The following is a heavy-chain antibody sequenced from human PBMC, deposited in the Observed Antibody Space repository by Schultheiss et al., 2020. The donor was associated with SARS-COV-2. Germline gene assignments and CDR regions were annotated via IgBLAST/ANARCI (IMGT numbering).Heavy chain of an antibody. Sequence: GGSLRLSCAASGFTFSSYAMHWVRQAPGKGLEWVSSISSSSSYIYYADSVKGRFTISRDNAKNSPYLQMNSLRAEDTAVYYCARVGFYGDYPELYYYYGMDVWGQGTTVTVSS. V-gene: IGHV3-21*01. CDR1: GFTFSSYA. J-gene: IGHJ6*02. CDR3: ARVGFYGDYPELYYYYGMDV. CDR2: ISSSSSYI. D-gene: IGHD4-17*01.